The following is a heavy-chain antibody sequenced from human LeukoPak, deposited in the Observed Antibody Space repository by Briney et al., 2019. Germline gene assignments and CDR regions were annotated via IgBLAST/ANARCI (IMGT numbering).Heavy chain of an antibody. Sequence: SETLSLTCAVYGGSFSGYYWSWIRQPPGKGLEWIGRIYTSGSTNYNPSLKSRVTMSVDTSKNQFSLKLSSVTAADTAVYYCARDSHLYGDYVVFEYWGQGTLVTVSS. CDR2: IYTSGST. CDR1: GGSFSGYY. CDR3: ARDSHLYGDYVVFEY. J-gene: IGHJ4*02. D-gene: IGHD4-17*01. V-gene: IGHV4-59*10.